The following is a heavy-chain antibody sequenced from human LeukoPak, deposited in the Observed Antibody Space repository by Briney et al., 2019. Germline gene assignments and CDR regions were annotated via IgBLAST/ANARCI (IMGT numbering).Heavy chain of an antibody. CDR1: GGSISSGGYY. Sequence: SETLSLTCTVSGGSISSGGYYWSWIRQPPGKGLEWIGYIYHSGSTYYNPSLKSRVTISVDRSKNQFSLKLSSVTAADTAVYYCAREKVFSSMDTVGRPRPIGVWGQGTLVTVSS. J-gene: IGHJ4*02. CDR2: IYHSGST. V-gene: IGHV4-30-2*01. D-gene: IGHD2-2*03. CDR3: AREKVFSSMDTVGRPRPIGV.